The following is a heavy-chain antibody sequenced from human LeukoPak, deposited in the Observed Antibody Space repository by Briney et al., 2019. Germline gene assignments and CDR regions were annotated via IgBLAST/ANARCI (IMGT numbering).Heavy chain of an antibody. CDR1: GGSISSYY. CDR2: IYYSGST. J-gene: IGHJ4*02. Sequence: SETLSLTCTVSGGSISSYYWSWIRQPPGKGLEWIGYIYYSGSTNYNPSLKSRVTISVDTSKNQFSLKLSSVTAADTAVYYCARAEGQLGLQVFDYWGQGTLVTVSS. V-gene: IGHV4-59*01. CDR3: ARAEGQLGLQVFDY. D-gene: IGHD4-11*01.